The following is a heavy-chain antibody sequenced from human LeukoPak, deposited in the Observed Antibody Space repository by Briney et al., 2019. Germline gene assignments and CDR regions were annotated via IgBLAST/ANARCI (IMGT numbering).Heavy chain of an antibody. D-gene: IGHD1-26*01. Sequence: SETLSLTCTVSDYSIPTGGDYWGWIRQSPVKGLEWIGSVYHSGSAYPSPSLKSRVTLSVDTPKNQFSLKLSSVTAADTAMYYCARLLVGTRAFDIWGQGTMVTVSS. J-gene: IGHJ3*02. CDR2: VYHSGSA. CDR1: DYSIPTGGDY. CDR3: ARLLVGTRAFDI. V-gene: IGHV4-39*01.